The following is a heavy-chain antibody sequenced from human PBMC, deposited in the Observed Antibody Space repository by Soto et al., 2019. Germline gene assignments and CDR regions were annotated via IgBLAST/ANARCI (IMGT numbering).Heavy chain of an antibody. D-gene: IGHD6-13*01. J-gene: IGHJ4*02. CDR2: ISAYNGNT. V-gene: IGHV1-18*01. CDR1: GHTFTSYG. Sequence: ASVKVSCKASGHTFTSYGISWVRQAPGQGLEWMGWISAYNGNTNYAQKLQGRVTMTTDTSTSTAYMELRSLRSDDTAVYYCARDLVTIAAAGTADYWGQGTLVTVSS. CDR3: ARDLVTIAAAGTADY.